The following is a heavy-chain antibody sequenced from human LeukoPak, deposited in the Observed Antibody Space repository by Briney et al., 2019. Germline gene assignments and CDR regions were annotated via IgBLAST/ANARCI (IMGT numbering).Heavy chain of an antibody. J-gene: IGHJ6*02. Sequence: ASVKVSCKASGGTFSSYAISWVRQAPGQGLEWMGGVIPIFGTANYAQKFQGRVTITADESTSTAYMELSSLRSEDTAVYYCARQGGYSRFYYYYGMDVWGQRTTVTVSS. CDR1: GGTFSSYA. V-gene: IGHV1-69*13. CDR3: ARQGGYSRFYYYYGMDV. CDR2: VIPIFGTA. D-gene: IGHD5-18*01.